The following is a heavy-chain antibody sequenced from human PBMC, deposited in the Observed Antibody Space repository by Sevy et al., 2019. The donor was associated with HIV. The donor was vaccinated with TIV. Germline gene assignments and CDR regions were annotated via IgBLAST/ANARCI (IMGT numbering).Heavy chain of an antibody. CDR2: ISGSGGST. CDR1: GFTFSSYA. J-gene: IGHJ4*02. D-gene: IGHD3-10*01. Sequence: GGSLRLSCAASGFTFSSYAMSWVRQAPGKGLEWVSAISGSGGSTYYADSVKGRFTISRDNSKNTLYLQMNSLRAEETSVYYCAKYSGSYYNPFDYWGQGTLVTVSS. V-gene: IGHV3-23*01. CDR3: AKYSGSYYNPFDY.